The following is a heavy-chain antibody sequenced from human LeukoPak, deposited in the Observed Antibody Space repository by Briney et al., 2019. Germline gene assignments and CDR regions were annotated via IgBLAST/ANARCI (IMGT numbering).Heavy chain of an antibody. CDR2: IIPILGIA. CDR3: AREGGSIYIAAAGYNWFDP. Sequence: SVKVSCKASGYTFTSYGISWVRQAPGQGLEWMGRIIPILGIANYAQKFQGRVTITADKSTSTAYMELSSLRSEDTAVYYCAREGGSIYIAAAGYNWFDPWGQGTLVTVSS. J-gene: IGHJ5*02. D-gene: IGHD6-13*01. CDR1: GYTFTSYG. V-gene: IGHV1-69*04.